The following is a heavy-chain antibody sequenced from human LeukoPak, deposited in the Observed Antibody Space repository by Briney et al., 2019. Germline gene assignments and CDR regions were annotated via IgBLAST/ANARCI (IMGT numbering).Heavy chain of an antibody. CDR2: ISAYNGNT. D-gene: IGHD2-2*01. V-gene: IGHV1-18*01. Sequence: GASVKVSCKASGYTFTSYGISWVRQAPGQGLEWMGWISAYNGNTNYAQKLQGRVTMTTDTSTSTAYMELRSLRSDDTAVYYCARGGGGYCSSTSCYSPDYWGQGTLVTVSS. CDR3: ARGGGGYCSSTSCYSPDY. CDR1: GYTFTSYG. J-gene: IGHJ4*02.